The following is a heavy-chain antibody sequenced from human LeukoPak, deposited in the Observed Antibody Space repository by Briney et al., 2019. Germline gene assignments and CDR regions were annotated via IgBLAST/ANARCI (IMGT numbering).Heavy chain of an antibody. J-gene: IGHJ5*02. CDR3: ARVSGDYDFWSGYYQGNWFDP. V-gene: IGHV4-59*01. D-gene: IGHD3-3*01. Sequence: PSETLSLTCTVSGGSISSYYWSWIRQPPGKGLEWIGYIYYSGSTNYNPSLKSRVTISVDTSKNQFSLKLSSVTAADTAVYYCARVSGDYDFWSGYYQGNWFDPWGQVTLVTVSS. CDR1: GGSISSYY. CDR2: IYYSGST.